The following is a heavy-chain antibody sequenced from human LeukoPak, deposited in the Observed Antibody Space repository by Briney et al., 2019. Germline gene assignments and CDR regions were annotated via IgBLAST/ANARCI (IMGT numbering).Heavy chain of an antibody. J-gene: IGHJ4*02. V-gene: IGHV3-11*01. Sequence: KGLEWVSYISSSGSTIYYADSVKGRFTISRDNAKNSLYLQMNSLRAEDTAVYYCARVNPIAGDFDYWGQGTLVTVSS. D-gene: IGHD1-14*01. CDR2: ISSSGSTI. CDR3: ARVNPIAGDFDY.